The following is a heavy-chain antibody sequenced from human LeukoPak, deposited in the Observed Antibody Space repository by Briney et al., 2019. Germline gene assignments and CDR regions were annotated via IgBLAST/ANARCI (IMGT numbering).Heavy chain of an antibody. V-gene: IGHV3-11*01. Sequence: NPGGSLRLSCAASGFTFSDSYMSWIRQAPGKGLEWVSYISGSGTTIYYADSVKGRFTISRDNAKNSLFLQMNSLRAEDTAVYYCARDRGNSDPGDWFDSWGQGTLVTVSS. J-gene: IGHJ5*01. CDR1: GFTFSDSY. CDR3: ARDRGNSDPGDWFDS. D-gene: IGHD4-23*01. CDR2: ISGSGTTI.